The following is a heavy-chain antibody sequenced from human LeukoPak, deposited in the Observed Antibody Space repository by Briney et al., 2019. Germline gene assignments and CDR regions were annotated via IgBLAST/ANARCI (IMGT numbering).Heavy chain of an antibody. V-gene: IGHV3-30*18. J-gene: IGHJ4*02. Sequence: GGSLRLSCAASGFTFNNYGMHWVRQAPGKGLEWVTVISYDGRNKHYPDSVKGRFTISRDISTDTLWLQMDSLRTEDTAVYYCAKGPLRGTAAAIDYWGQGTLVTVSS. D-gene: IGHD2-2*01. CDR1: GFTFNNYG. CDR3: AKGPLRGTAAAIDY. CDR2: ISYDGRNK.